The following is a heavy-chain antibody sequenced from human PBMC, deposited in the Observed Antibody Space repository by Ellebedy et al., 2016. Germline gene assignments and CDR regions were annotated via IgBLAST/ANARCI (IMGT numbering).Heavy chain of an antibody. CDR2: IKPGGSEK. CDR1: GFSFSRYK. Sequence: GESLKISCAASGFSFSRYKMTWVRQAPGKGLEWVANIKPGGSEKYYLDSVEGRFTISRDDAKSAVYLQMTGLRADDTGFYYCARGGIDFDYWGQGVLVTVSS. D-gene: IGHD2-21*01. CDR3: ARGGIDFDY. J-gene: IGHJ4*02. V-gene: IGHV3-7*01.